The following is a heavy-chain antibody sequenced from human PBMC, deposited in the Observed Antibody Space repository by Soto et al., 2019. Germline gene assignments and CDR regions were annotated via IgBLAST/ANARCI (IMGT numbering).Heavy chain of an antibody. CDR1: GGTFSSYA. CDR2: IIPIFGTA. CDR3: ARVRGWEAVGGTKGGFDYYYYGMDV. J-gene: IGHJ6*02. Sequence: ASVKVSCKASGGTFSSYAISWVRQAPGQGLEWMGGIIPIFGTANYAQKFQGRVTITADESASTAYMELSSLRSEDTAVYYCARVRGWEAVGGTKGGFDYYYYGMDVWGQGTTVTVSS. V-gene: IGHV1-69*13. D-gene: IGHD6-19*01.